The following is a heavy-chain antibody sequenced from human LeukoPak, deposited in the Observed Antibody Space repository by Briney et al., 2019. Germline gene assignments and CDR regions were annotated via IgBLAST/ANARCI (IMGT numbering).Heavy chain of an antibody. D-gene: IGHD6-6*01. CDR2: ISAYNSNT. V-gene: IGHV1-18*01. CDR1: GYTFTSYG. J-gene: IGHJ4*02. CDR3: AGDAGRRIAARVFDY. Sequence: ASVKVSCKASGYTFTSYGISWVRQAPGQGLEWMGWISAYNSNTNYAQKLQGRVTMTTDTSTSTAYMELRSLRSDDTAVYYCAGDAGRRIAARVFDYWGQGTLVTVSS.